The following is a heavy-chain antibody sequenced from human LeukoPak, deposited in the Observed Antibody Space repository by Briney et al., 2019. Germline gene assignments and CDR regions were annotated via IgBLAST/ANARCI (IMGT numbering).Heavy chain of an antibody. CDR1: GGSISNYY. CDR3: ARGLSGYSYGYYFDY. Sequence: SETLSLTCTVSGGSISNYYWSWIRQPPRKGLEWIGYIYYSGITNYNPSLKSRATISADTSKNQLSLKLISVTAADTAVYYCARGLSGYSYGYYFDYWGQGSLVTVSS. D-gene: IGHD5-18*01. J-gene: IGHJ4*02. CDR2: IYYSGIT. V-gene: IGHV4-59*01.